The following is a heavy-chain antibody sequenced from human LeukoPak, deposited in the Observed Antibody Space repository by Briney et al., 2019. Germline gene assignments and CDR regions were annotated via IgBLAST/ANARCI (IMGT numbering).Heavy chain of an antibody. J-gene: IGHJ4*02. Sequence: SETLSLTCTASGGSIRSYYWSWIRQPPGKGLEWIGYIYYSGSTNYNPSLKSRVTISVDTSKNQFSLKLSSVTAADTAVYYCARHKVATILTFDYWGQGTLVTVSS. D-gene: IGHD5-12*01. CDR2: IYYSGST. CDR1: GGSIRSYY. V-gene: IGHV4-59*08. CDR3: ARHKVATILTFDY.